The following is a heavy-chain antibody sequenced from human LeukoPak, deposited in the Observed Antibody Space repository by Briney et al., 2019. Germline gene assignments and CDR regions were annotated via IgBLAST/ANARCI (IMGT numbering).Heavy chain of an antibody. CDR2: IYYSGST. CDR1: GGSISRYY. Sequence: PSETLSLTRTVSGGSISRYYWSWIRQPPGKGLEWIGYIYYSGSTNYNPSLKSRVTISVDTSKNQFSLKLSSVTAADTAVYYCARDSSGWSGGYYYYYMDVWGKGTTVTVSS. D-gene: IGHD6-19*01. V-gene: IGHV4-59*01. J-gene: IGHJ6*03. CDR3: ARDSSGWSGGYYYYYMDV.